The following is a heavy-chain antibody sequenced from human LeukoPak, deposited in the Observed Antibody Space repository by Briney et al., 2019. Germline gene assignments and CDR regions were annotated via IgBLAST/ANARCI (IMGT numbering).Heavy chain of an antibody. CDR2: IYYTGST. CDR3: ARFPPPQAAAVSDY. D-gene: IGHD6-13*01. CDR1: GGSISRDY. Sequence: PSETLSLTCTVSGGSISRDYWSWIRQPPGKGLEWIGYIYYTGSTNYNPSLKSRVTISVDTTKNQFSLKLSSVTAADTAVYYCARFPPPQAAAVSDYWGQGTLVTVSS. J-gene: IGHJ4*02. V-gene: IGHV4-59*08.